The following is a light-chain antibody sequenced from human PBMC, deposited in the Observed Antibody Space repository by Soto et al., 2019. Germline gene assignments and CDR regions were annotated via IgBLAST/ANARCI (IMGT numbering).Light chain of an antibody. CDR3: GADHGSGSNFVVV. V-gene: IGLV9-49*01. Sequence: QSVLTQRPSASASLGASVTLTCTLSSGYSNYKVDWYQQRPGKGPRFVMRVGTGGIVGSKGDGIPDRFSVLGSGLNRYLTIKNIQEEDESDYHCGADHGSGSNFVVVFGAGTKLTVL. CDR2: VGTGGIVG. J-gene: IGLJ2*01. CDR1: SGYSNYK.